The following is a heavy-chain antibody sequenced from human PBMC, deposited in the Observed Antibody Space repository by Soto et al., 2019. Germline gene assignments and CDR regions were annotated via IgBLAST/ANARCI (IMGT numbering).Heavy chain of an antibody. D-gene: IGHD1-7*01. V-gene: IGHV3-23*01. CDR2: ISGSGGST. J-gene: IGHJ4*02. CDR1: GFTFSSYA. Sequence: EVQLLESGGGLVQPGGSLRLSCAASGFTFSSYAMSWVRQAPGKGLEWVSAISGSGGSTYYADSVKGRFTISRDNSKNTVYLQMNSLRAEDTAVYYCAKVKARTTGFFDYWGQGTLVTVSS. CDR3: AKVKARTTGFFDY.